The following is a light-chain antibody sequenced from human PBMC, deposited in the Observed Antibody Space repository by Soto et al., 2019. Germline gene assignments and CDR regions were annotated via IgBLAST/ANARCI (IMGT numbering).Light chain of an antibody. CDR3: QQYHSYPYP. CDR2: KAS. Sequence: EIQMTQSPSTLPESVGDRVTITCRYSKSVSSWLAWYQQQPGKAPKLLIYKASSLAPGVPSKFSGSGYGTEFTLTLSSLQPDDFAPYYRQQYHSYPYPLGRGPKLELK. V-gene: IGKV1-5*03. CDR1: KSVSSW. J-gene: IGKJ2*01.